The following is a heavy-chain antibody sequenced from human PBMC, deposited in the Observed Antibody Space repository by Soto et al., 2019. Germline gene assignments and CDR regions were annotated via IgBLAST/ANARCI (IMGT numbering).Heavy chain of an antibody. V-gene: IGHV1-18*04. CDR1: GYVFTSYG. J-gene: IGHJ4*02. Sequence: QVQLVQSGAAVTESGASVTVSCKASGYVFTSYGISWVRQAPGEGLEWMGWITIYNGNTNYVQKFQGRVTMTTDTSTSTAYMELRNLTSDDTAVYYCARIAGARTGWYFDTWGQGTLVTVSS. CDR2: ITIYNGNT. D-gene: IGHD6-13*01. CDR3: ARIAGARTGWYFDT.